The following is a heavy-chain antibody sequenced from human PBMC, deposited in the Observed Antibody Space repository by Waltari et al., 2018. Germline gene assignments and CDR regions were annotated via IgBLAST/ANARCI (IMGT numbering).Heavy chain of an antibody. CDR2: INHSGSN. CDR1: GGSFSGYY. J-gene: IGHJ5*02. Sequence: QVQLQQWGAGLLKPSETLSLTCAVYGGSFSGYYWSWIRQPPGKGLEWIGEINHSGSNNYNPSLKSRVTISVDTSKNQFSLKLSSVNAADTAVYYCARVHGRFGGSYSYNWFDPWGQGTLVTVSS. CDR3: ARVHGRFGGSYSYNWFDP. D-gene: IGHD1-26*01. V-gene: IGHV4-34*01.